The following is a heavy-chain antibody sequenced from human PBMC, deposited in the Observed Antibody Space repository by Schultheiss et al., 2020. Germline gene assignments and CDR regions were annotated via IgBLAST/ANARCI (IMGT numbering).Heavy chain of an antibody. Sequence: GGSLRLSCAASGFTVSSNYMSWVRQAPGKGLEWVAVISYDGSNKYYADSVKGRFTISRDNSKNTLYLQMNSLRAEDTAVYYCARDGRYGATRLLDYWGQGTLVTVSS. CDR2: ISYDGSNK. D-gene: IGHD6-19*01. CDR3: ARDGRYGATRLLDY. J-gene: IGHJ4*02. V-gene: IGHV3-30*03. CDR1: GFTVSSNY.